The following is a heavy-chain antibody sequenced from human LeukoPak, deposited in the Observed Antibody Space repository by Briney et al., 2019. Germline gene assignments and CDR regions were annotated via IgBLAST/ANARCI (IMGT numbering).Heavy chain of an antibody. CDR3: ARDRVYSSGWGPNYRYFDL. Sequence: SETLSLTCTVSGGSIRSYYWSWIRQPPGKGLEWIGYIYYSGSTNYNPSLKSRVTISVDTSKTQFSLKLSSVTAADTAVYYCARDRVYSSGWGPNYRYFDLWGRGTLVTVSS. D-gene: IGHD6-19*01. J-gene: IGHJ2*01. CDR2: IYYSGST. V-gene: IGHV4-59*01. CDR1: GGSIRSYY.